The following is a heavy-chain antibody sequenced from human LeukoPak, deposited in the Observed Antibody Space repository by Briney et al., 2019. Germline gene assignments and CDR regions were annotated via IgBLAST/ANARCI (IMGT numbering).Heavy chain of an antibody. V-gene: IGHV4-39*02. CDR3: ARGRRIVVLPGRGYFDL. J-gene: IGHJ2*01. D-gene: IGHD4/OR15-4a*01. Sequence: SETLSLTCNVSGDSISSSSYYWSWIRVPPGTGLEWIGSIYYAGSTYHNPSLKSRVTLSVDTSTNHFSLNIKSVTAADTAMYYCARGRRIVVLPGRGYFDLWGRGTLVTVSS. CDR1: GDSISSSSYY. CDR2: IYYAGST.